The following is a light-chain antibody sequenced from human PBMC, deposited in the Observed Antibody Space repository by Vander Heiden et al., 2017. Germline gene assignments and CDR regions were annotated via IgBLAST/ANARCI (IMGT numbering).Light chain of an antibody. Sequence: QSGLPQPPSASGTPGQRVTLSCSGRRSNIGSNYVYWHQPAPGTAPKLLIYINNQRPSGVPDRFSGAKSGTAASLAISGLRSEDEADYYCAAWDDSLSGWVFGGGTKLTVL. J-gene: IGLJ3*02. CDR3: AAWDDSLSGWV. V-gene: IGLV1-47*02. CDR2: INN. CDR1: RSNIGSNY.